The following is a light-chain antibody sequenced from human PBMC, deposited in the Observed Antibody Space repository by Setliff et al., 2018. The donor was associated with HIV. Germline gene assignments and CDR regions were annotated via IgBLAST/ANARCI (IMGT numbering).Light chain of an antibody. J-gene: IGKJ1*01. Sequence: EIVLTQSPGTLSLSPGERATLSCRASQSVSSSYLAWYQQKPGQAPRLLIYAASRRATGIPDRFSGSGSGTDFTLTINRLEPEDSAVYYCQQYGSSPWTFGQGTKVDIK. CDR2: AAS. V-gene: IGKV3-20*01. CDR3: QQYGSSPWT. CDR1: QSVSSSY.